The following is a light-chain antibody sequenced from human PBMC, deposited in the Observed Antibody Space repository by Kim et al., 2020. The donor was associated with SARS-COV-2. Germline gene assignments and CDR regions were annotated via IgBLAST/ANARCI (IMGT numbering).Light chain of an antibody. CDR1: NIGTKK. CDR3: QVWDSTTASRV. J-gene: IGLJ3*02. Sequence: ALGQTATMTCGGNNIGTKKVHWYQQRPGQAPLLVIFRDSHRPSGISEQFSGSNSGNTASLTISRAQAENEADFYCQVWDSTTASRVFGGGTQLTVL. CDR2: RDS. V-gene: IGLV3-9*01.